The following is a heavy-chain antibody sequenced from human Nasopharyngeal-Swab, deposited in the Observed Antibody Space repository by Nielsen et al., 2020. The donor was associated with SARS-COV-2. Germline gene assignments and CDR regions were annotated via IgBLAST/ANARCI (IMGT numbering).Heavy chain of an antibody. CDR2: FYYSGIT. V-gene: IGHV4-59*08. J-gene: IGHJ4*02. CDR1: GGSISSYY. Sequence: SETLSLTCTVSGGSISSYYWSWIRQSPGKGLEWIGYFYYSGITNYNPSLKSRVTILIDTSKNQFSLKLNSVTAADTAVYYCARSISTDGNFDFWGQGTLVTVSS. CDR3: ARSISTDGNFDF. D-gene: IGHD2-21*01.